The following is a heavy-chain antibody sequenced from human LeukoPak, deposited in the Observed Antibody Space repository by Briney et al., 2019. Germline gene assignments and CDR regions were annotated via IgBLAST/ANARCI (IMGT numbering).Heavy chain of an antibody. CDR2: IYHSGST. Sequence: MSSETLSLTCTVSGYSISSGYYWGWIRQPPGKGLEWIGSIYHSGSTYYNPSLKSRVTISVDTSKNQFSLKLSSVTAADTAVYYCAREDTYDAFDIWGQGTMVTVSS. D-gene: IGHD5-18*01. V-gene: IGHV4-38-2*02. J-gene: IGHJ3*02. CDR3: AREDTYDAFDI. CDR1: GYSISSGYY.